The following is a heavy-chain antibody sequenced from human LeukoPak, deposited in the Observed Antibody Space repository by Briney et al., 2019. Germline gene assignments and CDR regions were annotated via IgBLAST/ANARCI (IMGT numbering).Heavy chain of an antibody. CDR1: GFTFSNAW. Sequence: GGPLRLSCAASGFTFSNAWMSWVRQAPGKGLEWVGRIKKKTDGGTTDYAAPVKGRFTISRDDSKNTLYLQINSLKTEDTAVYYCTTSNFGFPFDYWGQGTLATVSS. CDR3: TTSNFGFPFDY. V-gene: IGHV3-15*01. D-gene: IGHD3-3*01. CDR2: IKKKTDGGTT. J-gene: IGHJ4*02.